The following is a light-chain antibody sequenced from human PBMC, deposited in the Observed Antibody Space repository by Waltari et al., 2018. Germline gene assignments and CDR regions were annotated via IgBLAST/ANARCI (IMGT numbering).Light chain of an antibody. V-gene: IGKV3-11*01. Sequence: EIVLTQSPAIVSLSPGERATLSCRASQSVSFFLAWYQQKPGQGPRLLIFDTSNRATGIPARFSGGGSGTDFTLTISSLEPEDFATYYCQQRYSWPLTFGGGTKVDIK. J-gene: IGKJ4*01. CDR3: QQRYSWPLT. CDR2: DTS. CDR1: QSVSFF.